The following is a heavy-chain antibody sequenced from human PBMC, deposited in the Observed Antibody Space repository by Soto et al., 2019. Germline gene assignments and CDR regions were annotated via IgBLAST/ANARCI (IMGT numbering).Heavy chain of an antibody. J-gene: IGHJ4*02. CDR3: AGKDFFDWLFDY. Sequence: QVQLVQSGAEVKKPGASVKVSCKASGYTFTSYYMHWVRQAPGQGLEWMGIINPSGGSTSYAQKFQGRVTMTRDTSTSTVYMELSSLRSEDTAVYYCAGKDFFDWLFDYWGQGTLVTVSS. CDR2: INPSGGST. V-gene: IGHV1-46*03. D-gene: IGHD3-9*01. CDR1: GYTFTSYY.